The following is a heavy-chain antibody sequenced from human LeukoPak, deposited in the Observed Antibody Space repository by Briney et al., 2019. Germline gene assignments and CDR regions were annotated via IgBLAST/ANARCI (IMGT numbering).Heavy chain of an antibody. CDR3: ARAGAYRGGDCYSMDV. CDR2: INPSGGST. CDR1: GYTFTSYY. Sequence: ASVKVSCKASGYTFTSYYMHWVRQAPGQGLEWMGIINPSGGSTSYAQKFQGRVTMTRDTSTSTVYMELSSLRSEDTAVYYCARAGAYRGGDCYSMDVWGQGTTVTVSS. V-gene: IGHV1-46*01. J-gene: IGHJ6*02. D-gene: IGHD2-21*02.